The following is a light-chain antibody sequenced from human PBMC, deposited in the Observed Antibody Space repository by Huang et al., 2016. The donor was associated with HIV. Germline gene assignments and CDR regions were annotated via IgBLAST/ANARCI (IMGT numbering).Light chain of an antibody. CDR3: KQYSSSPPYT. Sequence: EIVLMQSPGTLSLSPGERDSLSCRASQSVSSHLAWYQQKPGQAPRLLIYGATSRTHDIPDRFRDSESGTDFTLSISRLEPEDFAVYYCKQYSSSPPYTFGQGTKLGTK. V-gene: IGKV3-20*01. J-gene: IGKJ2*01. CDR1: QSVSSH. CDR2: GAT.